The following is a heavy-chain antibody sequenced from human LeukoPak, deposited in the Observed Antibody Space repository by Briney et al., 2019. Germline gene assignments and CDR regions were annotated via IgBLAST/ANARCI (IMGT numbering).Heavy chain of an antibody. J-gene: IGHJ6*03. V-gene: IGHV3-33*01. Sequence: GGSLRLSCAASGVRFSNYGMHWVRQAPGEGLEWVAALLYDGNTKHYADSVRGRFTISRDISKNTFYLQMNSLTAEDTAVYYCARDHRPEIQYYYMDVWGKGTTVAVSS. CDR2: LLYDGNTK. CDR3: ARDHRPEIQYYYMDV. CDR1: GVRFSNYG. D-gene: IGHD1-14*01.